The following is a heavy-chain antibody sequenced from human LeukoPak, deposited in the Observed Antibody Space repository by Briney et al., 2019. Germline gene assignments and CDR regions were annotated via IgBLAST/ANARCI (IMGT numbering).Heavy chain of an antibody. V-gene: IGHV1-2*02. CDR2: INPNSGGT. Sequence: ASVKVSCKASGYTFTGYYMHWVRQAPGQGLEWMGWINPNSGGTYYAQKFQGRVTMTSDTSISTAYMELSRLRSDDTAVYYCARLAVAVAFDYWGQGTLVTVSS. CDR1: GYTFTGYY. D-gene: IGHD6-19*01. CDR3: ARLAVAVAFDY. J-gene: IGHJ4*02.